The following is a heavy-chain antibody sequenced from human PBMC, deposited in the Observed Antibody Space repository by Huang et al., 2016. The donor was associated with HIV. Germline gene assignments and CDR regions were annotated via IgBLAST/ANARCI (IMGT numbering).Heavy chain of an antibody. V-gene: IGHV3-30*03. Sequence: QILLIESGGGVVQPGRSLRLSCAASGFTFSSYGRHWVRQATGKGREWGAVISYDEDNKYYADSVRGRFTISRDNSKNTLYLQMNSLRIEDTAVYYCARGPIRFLAWLLNFDYWGQGALVTVSS. D-gene: IGHD3-3*01. CDR3: ARGPIRFLAWLLNFDY. CDR2: ISYDEDNK. CDR1: GFTFSSYG. J-gene: IGHJ4*02.